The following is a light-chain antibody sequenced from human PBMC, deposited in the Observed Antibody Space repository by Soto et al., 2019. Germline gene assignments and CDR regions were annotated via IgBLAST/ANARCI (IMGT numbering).Light chain of an antibody. V-gene: IGLV2-14*01. J-gene: IGLJ2*01. Sequence: QSVLTQPPSASGSPGQSVTISCTGTSSDVGGYNFVSWYQQHPDKAPTLMIYEVRNRPSGVSDRFSGSKSGNTASLTISGLQAEDEADYYCSSYTSTNTLVLFGGGTKLTVL. CDR2: EVR. CDR3: SSYTSTNTLVL. CDR1: SSDVGGYNF.